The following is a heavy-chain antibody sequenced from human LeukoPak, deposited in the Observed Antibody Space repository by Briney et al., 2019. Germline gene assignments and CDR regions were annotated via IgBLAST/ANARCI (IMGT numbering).Heavy chain of an antibody. CDR3: ARDFQGVRGVIIPRYYGMDV. Sequence: PGGALRLSCAASGFTFSSYSMNWVRQAPGKGLEWGSSICSSSSYIYYADSVKGRFTISRDNAKNSLYLQMNSLRAEDTAVYYCARDFQGVRGVIIPRYYGMDVWGKGTTVTVSS. D-gene: IGHD3-10*01. CDR1: GFTFSSYS. J-gene: IGHJ6*04. V-gene: IGHV3-21*01. CDR2: ICSSSSYI.